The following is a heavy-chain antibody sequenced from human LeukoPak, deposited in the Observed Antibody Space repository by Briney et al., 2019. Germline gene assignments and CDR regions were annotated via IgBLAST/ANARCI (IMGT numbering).Heavy chain of an antibody. J-gene: IGHJ4*02. CDR2: INHSGST. V-gene: IGHV4-34*01. Sequence: SETLSLTCAVYGGSFSGYYWSWIPQPPGKGLEWIGEINHSGSTNYNPSLKSRVTISLDTSQNQFSLKLRSVTAADTAVYYCARGSRGYSYGYTFDYWGQGTLVTVSS. D-gene: IGHD5-18*01. CDR1: GGSFSGYY. CDR3: ARGSRGYSYGYTFDY.